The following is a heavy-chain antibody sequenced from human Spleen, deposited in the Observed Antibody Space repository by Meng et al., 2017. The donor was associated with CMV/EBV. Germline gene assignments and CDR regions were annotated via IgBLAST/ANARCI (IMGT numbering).Heavy chain of an antibody. Sequence: FGFAFCNYPMRWVRQAPGKGLEWVSGISGSGISTYYSDSVKGRFTFSRDNSKDTLYLQMNSLRVEDTAIYYCAKDVIPAAGTDAFDIWSQGTMVTVSS. CDR3: AKDVIPAAGTDAFDI. CDR2: ISGSGIST. V-gene: IGHV3-23*01. J-gene: IGHJ3*02. D-gene: IGHD2-2*01. CDR1: GFAFCNYP.